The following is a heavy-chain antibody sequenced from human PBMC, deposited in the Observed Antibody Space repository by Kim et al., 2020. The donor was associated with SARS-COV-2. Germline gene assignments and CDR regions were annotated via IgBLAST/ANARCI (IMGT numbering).Heavy chain of an antibody. Sequence: SGPTLVNPTQTLTLTCTFSGFSLSTSGVGVGWIRQPPGKALEWLALIYWDDDKRYSPSLKGRLPITKVTSKNQVVLTMTSMDPVDTATYYCAHRPSNSWNKAPFDIWGQGTSVTVSS. J-gene: IGHJ3*02. CDR1: GFSLSTSGVG. CDR3: AHRPSNSWNKAPFDI. D-gene: IGHD6-13*01. V-gene: IGHV2-5*02. CDR2: IYWDDDK.